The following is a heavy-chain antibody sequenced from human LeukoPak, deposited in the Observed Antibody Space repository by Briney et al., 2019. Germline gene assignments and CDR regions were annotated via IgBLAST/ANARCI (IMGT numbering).Heavy chain of an antibody. J-gene: IGHJ4*02. CDR1: GYTFNNAW. D-gene: IGHD2-21*02. CDR2: IKSKTDGGTT. CDR3: ATDVYVT. Sequence: GGSLRLSCAASGYTFNNAWMSWVRQAPGKGLEWVGRIKSKTDGGTTDYAAPVKGRFTISRDDSKNTLYLQMNSLQTEDTTVSYWATDVYVTRGQGAPVTVSS. V-gene: IGHV3-15*01.